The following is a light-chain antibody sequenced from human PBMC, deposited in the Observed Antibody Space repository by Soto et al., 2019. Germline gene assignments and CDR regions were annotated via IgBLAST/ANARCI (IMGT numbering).Light chain of an antibody. J-gene: IGLJ1*01. Sequence: QSVLTQPPSASGSPGQSVTTACTGTKNDTGVYDFVSWCQYHPGKAPRLIIYEVVQRPSGAPDRFSDSKSGNTGSLTASGLLSSGVADYFCKAYTGSNTYVFGSGTKVTVL. CDR3: KAYTGSNTYV. V-gene: IGLV2-8*01. CDR2: EVV. CDR1: KNDTGVYDF.